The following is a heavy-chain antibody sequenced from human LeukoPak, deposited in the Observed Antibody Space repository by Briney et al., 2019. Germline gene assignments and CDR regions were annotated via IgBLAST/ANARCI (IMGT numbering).Heavy chain of an antibody. CDR3: ARGKNRFNWNYLSTYYFDY. Sequence: EASVKVSCKASGYTFTSYGISWVRQAPGQGLEWMGWMNPNSGNTGYAQKFQGRVTMTRNTSISTAYMELSSLRSEDTAVYYCARGKNRFNWNYLSTYYFDYWGQGTLVTVSS. J-gene: IGHJ4*02. D-gene: IGHD1-7*01. CDR2: MNPNSGNT. V-gene: IGHV1-8*02. CDR1: GYTFTSYG.